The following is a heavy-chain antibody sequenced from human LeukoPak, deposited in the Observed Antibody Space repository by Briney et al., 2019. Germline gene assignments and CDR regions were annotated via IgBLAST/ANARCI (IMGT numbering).Heavy chain of an antibody. J-gene: IGHJ4*02. CDR1: GFTFSSYA. Sequence: GGSLRLSCAVSGFTFSSYAMSWVRQAPGKGLEWVSAISGSGGNTYYADSVKGRFSISRDTSTSSLYLRMNSLRPEDTAIYYCAREGYYGSGSPPSLYFDYWGQGTLVTVSS. CDR3: AREGYYGSGSPPSLYFDY. CDR2: ISGSGGNT. D-gene: IGHD3-10*01. V-gene: IGHV3-23*01.